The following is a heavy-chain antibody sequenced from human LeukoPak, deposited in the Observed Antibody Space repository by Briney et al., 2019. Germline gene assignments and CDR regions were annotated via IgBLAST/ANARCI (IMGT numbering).Heavy chain of an antibody. Sequence: GASVKVSCKASGYTFTSYGISRVRQAPGQGLEWMGWISAYNGNTNYAQKLQGRVTMTTDTSTSTAYMELRSLRSDDTAVYYCARDRPSSWTIPPDYWGQGTLVTVSP. CDR1: GYTFTSYG. J-gene: IGHJ4*02. V-gene: IGHV1-18*01. CDR2: ISAYNGNT. CDR3: ARDRPSSWTIPPDY. D-gene: IGHD6-13*01.